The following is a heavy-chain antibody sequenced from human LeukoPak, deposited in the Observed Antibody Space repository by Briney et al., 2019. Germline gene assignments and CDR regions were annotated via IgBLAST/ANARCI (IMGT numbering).Heavy chain of an antibody. Sequence: PGGSLRLSCAASGFTFSKAWMTWVRQAPGKGLQWVAHIKEDGGDKYYVDSVEGRLTISRDNGKTSVYLQMNSLSAEDTAVYYCATWSSGWQFDSWGQGTLVSVSS. D-gene: IGHD6-19*01. J-gene: IGHJ4*02. V-gene: IGHV3-7*05. CDR2: IKEDGGDK. CDR1: GFTFSKAW. CDR3: ATWSSGWQFDS.